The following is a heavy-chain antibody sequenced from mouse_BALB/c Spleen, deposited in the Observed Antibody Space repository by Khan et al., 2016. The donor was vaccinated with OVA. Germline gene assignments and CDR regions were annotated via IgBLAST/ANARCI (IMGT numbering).Heavy chain of an antibody. CDR1: GYTFTSYW. Sequence: VQLVESGAELARPGASVKLSCKASGYTFTSYWMQWVKQRPGQGLEWIGAIYPGIGDTRYTQKFRGKATLTADKSSTTAYMQLSSLASEDSAVYYCARTGGTYDGYFGYFDVWGAGTTVTVSS. CDR3: ARTGGTYDGYFGYFDV. D-gene: IGHD2-3*01. J-gene: IGHJ1*01. V-gene: IGHV1-87*01. CDR2: IYPGIGDT.